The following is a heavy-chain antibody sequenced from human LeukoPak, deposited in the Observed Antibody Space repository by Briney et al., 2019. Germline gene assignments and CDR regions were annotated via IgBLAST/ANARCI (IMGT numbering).Heavy chain of an antibody. Sequence: KPSETLSLTCTVSGASISGTAYYWGWVRQPPRKGLEWIGSIYYSGSTYYNPSLKSRVTISVDTSKNQFSLKLSSVTAADTAVYYCARDSSSWYLYHWFDPWGQGTLVTVSS. V-gene: IGHV4-39*07. CDR2: IYYSGST. D-gene: IGHD6-13*01. CDR3: ARDSSSWYLYHWFDP. J-gene: IGHJ5*02. CDR1: GASISGTAYY.